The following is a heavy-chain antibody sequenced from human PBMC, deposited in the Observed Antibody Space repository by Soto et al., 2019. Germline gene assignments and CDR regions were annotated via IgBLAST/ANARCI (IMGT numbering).Heavy chain of an antibody. D-gene: IGHD3-16*01. V-gene: IGHV3-9*01. CDR3: AKDMLEVPTYVFDY. CDR1: GFTFDDYA. J-gene: IGHJ4*02. Sequence: GGSLRLSCAASGFTFDDYAMHWVRQAPGKGLEWVSGISWNSGSIGYADSVKGRFTISRDNAKNSLYLQMNSLRAEDTALYYCAKDMLEVPTYVFDYWGQGTLVTVSS. CDR2: ISWNSGSI.